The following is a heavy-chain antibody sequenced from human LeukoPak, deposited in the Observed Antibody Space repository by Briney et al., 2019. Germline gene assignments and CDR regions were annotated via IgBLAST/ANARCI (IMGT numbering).Heavy chain of an antibody. CDR3: AKGFYRSSPRYFDY. CDR1: GVTFSSYP. V-gene: IGHV3-23*01. J-gene: IGHJ4*02. Sequence: GGSLRLSCAASGVTFSSYPMSWVRQPPGKGLEWVSAISGSGGSTYYADSVKGRFTISRDNSKNTLYLEMNRLRAEDTAVYYCAKGFYRSSPRYFDYWGQGTMVTVSS. CDR2: ISGSGGST. D-gene: IGHD6-6*01.